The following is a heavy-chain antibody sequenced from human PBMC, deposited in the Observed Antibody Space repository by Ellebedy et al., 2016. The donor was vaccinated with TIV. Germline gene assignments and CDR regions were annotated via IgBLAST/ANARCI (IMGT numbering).Heavy chain of an antibody. J-gene: IGHJ6*02. CDR3: AKARAAAYYYYYGMDV. CDR2: IPYDESDK. D-gene: IGHD2-2*01. Sequence: GESLKISXAASGFTFSSYGMHWVRQAPGKGLEWVAVIPYDESDKYYADSVKGRFTISSDNSKNTLYLQMNSLRAEDTAVYYCAKARAAAYYYYYGMDVWGQGTTVTVSS. CDR1: GFTFSSYG. V-gene: IGHV3-30*18.